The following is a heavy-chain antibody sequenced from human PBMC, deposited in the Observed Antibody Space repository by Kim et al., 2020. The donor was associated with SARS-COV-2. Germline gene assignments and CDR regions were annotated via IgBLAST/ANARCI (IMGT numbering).Heavy chain of an antibody. D-gene: IGHD5-12*01. Sequence: GGSLRLSCAASGFTFSDYYMSWIRQAPGKGLEWVSYISSSGSTIYYADSVKGRFTISRDNAKNSLYLQMNSLRAEDTAVYYCAREDIVATDDAFDIWGQGTMVTVSS. CDR2: ISSSGSTI. J-gene: IGHJ3*02. V-gene: IGHV3-11*04. CDR1: GFTFSDYY. CDR3: AREDIVATDDAFDI.